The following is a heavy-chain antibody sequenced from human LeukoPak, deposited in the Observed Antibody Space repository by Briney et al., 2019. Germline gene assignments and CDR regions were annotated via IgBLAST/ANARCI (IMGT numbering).Heavy chain of an antibody. Sequence: GGSLRLSCVAAGFTFSRHWRSWGRQATGKGVEWGANINQGGSVKPYVASVKGRFTISRDNAQNSLYLQMNSLRAEDTAVYYCARDGTADGLYFDYWGQGTLVTVSS. J-gene: IGHJ4*02. D-gene: IGHD6-13*01. CDR2: INQGGSVK. V-gene: IGHV3-7*01. CDR1: GFTFSRHW. CDR3: ARDGTADGLYFDY.